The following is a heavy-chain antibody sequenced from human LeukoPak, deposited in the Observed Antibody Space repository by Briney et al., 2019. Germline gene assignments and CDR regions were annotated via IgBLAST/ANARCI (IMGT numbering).Heavy chain of an antibody. J-gene: IGHJ4*02. CDR2: ISSSGSTI. CDR3: ASSIFTVATFDY. D-gene: IGHD4-23*01. CDR1: GFTFSSYS. V-gene: IGHV3-48*04. Sequence: GGSLRLSCAASGFTFSSYSMNWVRQAPGKGLEWVSYISSSGSTIYYADSVKGRFTISRDNAKNSLYLQMNSLRAEDTAVYYCASSIFTVATFDYWGQGTLVTVSS.